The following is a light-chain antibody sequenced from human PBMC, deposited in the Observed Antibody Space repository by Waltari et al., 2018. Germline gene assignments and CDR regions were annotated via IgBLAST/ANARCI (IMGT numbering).Light chain of an antibody. Sequence: QSVLTQPPSVSGAPGQRVSIYCTGTGSNPGGGYALHWYQQHPGKAPKLLIYGTSTRPPGVPDRFFGSQSGTSASLAITALQAEDEAEYYCQSYDTSLSVVFGGGTKLTVL. CDR1: GSNPGGGYA. V-gene: IGLV1-40*01. CDR2: GTS. CDR3: QSYDTSLSVV. J-gene: IGLJ2*01.